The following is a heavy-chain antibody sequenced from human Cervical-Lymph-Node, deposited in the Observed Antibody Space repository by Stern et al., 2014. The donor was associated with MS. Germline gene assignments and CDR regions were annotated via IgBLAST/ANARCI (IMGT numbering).Heavy chain of an antibody. Sequence: MQLVESGAEVKKPGASVKVSCKASGYTFTGHYMHWVRQAPGQGLEWMGWINPNSGGTNYAQKFQGWVTMTRDTSISTAYMELSSLRSDDTAVYYCARGSSGWYVWNWFDPWGQGTLVTVSS. V-gene: IGHV1-2*04. CDR2: INPNSGGT. CDR1: GYTFTGHY. D-gene: IGHD6-19*01. CDR3: ARGSSGWYVWNWFDP. J-gene: IGHJ5*02.